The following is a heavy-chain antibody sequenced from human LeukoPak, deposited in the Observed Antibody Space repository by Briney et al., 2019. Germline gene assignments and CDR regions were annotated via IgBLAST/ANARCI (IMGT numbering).Heavy chain of an antibody. CDR3: ARHNYDDYVFDI. J-gene: IGHJ3*02. Sequence: SETLSLTCTVSGGSLSSYYFSWIRQSPGKGLEWIAFINYSGSASYNPSLKSRVTMSVDTSKQFSLSLSSVTAADTAVYYCARHNYDDYVFDIWGQGTKVTVSS. CDR2: INYSGSA. D-gene: IGHD4-17*01. V-gene: IGHV4-59*08. CDR1: GGSLSSYY.